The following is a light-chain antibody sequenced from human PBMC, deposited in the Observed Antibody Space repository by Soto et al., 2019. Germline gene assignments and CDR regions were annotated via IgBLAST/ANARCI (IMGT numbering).Light chain of an antibody. CDR1: QGVWSY. V-gene: IGKV3-11*01. Sequence: EIVLTQSPAPLSLSPGGRATLSCRASQGVWSYVAWYQQKAGQAPRLLIYDSSKRPTGIPARFSGSGSGTDFTLTISSLQPEDFATYYCQQSYRTYTFGQGTRLEIK. CDR2: DSS. CDR3: QQSYRTYT. J-gene: IGKJ5*01.